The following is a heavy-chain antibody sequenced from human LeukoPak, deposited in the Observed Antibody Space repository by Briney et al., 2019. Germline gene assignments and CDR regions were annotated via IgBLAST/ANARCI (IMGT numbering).Heavy chain of an antibody. CDR2: MNPNSGNT. Sequence: ASVKVSRKASGYTFTSYDINWGRQATGQGLEWMGWMNPNSGNTGYAQKFQGRVTMTRNTSISTAYMELSSLRSEDTAVYYCARGTDYSKGYYYYYYMDVWGKGTTVTVSS. D-gene: IGHD4-11*01. J-gene: IGHJ6*03. CDR1: GYTFTSYD. V-gene: IGHV1-8*01. CDR3: ARGTDYSKGYYYYYYMDV.